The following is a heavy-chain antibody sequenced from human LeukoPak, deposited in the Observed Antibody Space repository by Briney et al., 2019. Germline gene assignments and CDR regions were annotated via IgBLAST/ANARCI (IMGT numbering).Heavy chain of an antibody. D-gene: IGHD3-10*01. CDR2: IYHSGST. Sequence: SETLSLTCTVSGYSISSGYYWGWIRQPPGKGLEWIGSIYHSGSTYYNPSLKSRVTISVDTSKNQFSLKLSSVTAADTAVYYCAIGSGSHHPFDYWGQGTLVTVSS. V-gene: IGHV4-38-2*02. CDR3: AIGSGSHHPFDY. J-gene: IGHJ4*02. CDR1: GYSISSGYY.